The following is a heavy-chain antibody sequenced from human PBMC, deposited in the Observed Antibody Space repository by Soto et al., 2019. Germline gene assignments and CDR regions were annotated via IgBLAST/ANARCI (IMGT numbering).Heavy chain of an antibody. V-gene: IGHV3-23*01. CDR1: GFTFSSYA. CDR3: AKFLVAAAGILGISGYYHF. J-gene: IGHJ4*02. D-gene: IGHD3-22*01. Sequence: PGGSLRLSCAASGFTFSSYAMSWVRQAPGKGLEWVSAISGSGGSTYYADSVKGRFTISRDNSKNTLYLQMNSLRAEDTAVYYCAKFLVAAAGILGISGYYHFWGQGTLVTVSS. CDR2: ISGSGGST.